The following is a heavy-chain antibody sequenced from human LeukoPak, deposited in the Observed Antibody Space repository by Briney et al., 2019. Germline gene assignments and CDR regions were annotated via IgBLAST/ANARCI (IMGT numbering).Heavy chain of an antibody. D-gene: IGHD3-22*01. CDR3: ARNGSSGLSND. Sequence: SETLSLTCSVSGFLITNNNYWGWIRQSPGKGLEWMGSIHHSGSRFETGSTHYNPSFRGRVTVSADPSKNQFSLTLRSVTAADTGVYFCARNGSSGLSNDWSQGTLVTISS. CDR1: GFLITNNNY. J-gene: IGHJ1*01. V-gene: IGHV4-38-2*02. CDR2: IHHSGSRFETGST.